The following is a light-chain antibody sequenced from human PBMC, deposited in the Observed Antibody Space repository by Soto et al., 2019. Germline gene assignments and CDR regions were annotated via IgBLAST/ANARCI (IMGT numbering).Light chain of an antibody. CDR3: QQYYTTPPLT. CDR1: QSVLYSSNNKNY. CDR2: WAS. J-gene: IGKJ4*01. V-gene: IGKV4-1*01. Sequence: DIVMTQSPDSLAVPLGERATINCKSSQSVLYSSNNKNYLAWYQQKPGQPPKLLIYWASTRESGVPDRFSGSGSGTDFTLTISSLQDEDVAVYYCQQYYTTPPLTFGGGTKVEIK.